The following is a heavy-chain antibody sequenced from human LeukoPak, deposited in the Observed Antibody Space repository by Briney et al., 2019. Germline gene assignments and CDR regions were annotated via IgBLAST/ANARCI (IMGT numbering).Heavy chain of an antibody. V-gene: IGHV1-2*02. J-gene: IGHJ4*02. CDR3: ARLGGYCSSTSCYSRTDY. D-gene: IGHD2-2*01. Sequence: GASVKVSCKASGYTFTGYYMHWVRQAPGQGLEWMGWINPNSGGTNYAQKFQGRVTMTRDTSISTAYMELSRLRSDDTAVYYCARLGGYCSSTSCYSRTDYWGQGTLVTVSS. CDR1: GYTFTGYY. CDR2: INPNSGGT.